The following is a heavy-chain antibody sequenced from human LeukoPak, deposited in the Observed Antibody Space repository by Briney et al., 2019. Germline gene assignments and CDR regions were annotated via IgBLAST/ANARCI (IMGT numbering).Heavy chain of an antibody. V-gene: IGHV3-48*03. CDR1: GFTFSDYE. Sequence: GGSLRLSCAASGFTFSDYELNWVRQAPGKGLEWVSYISSSGSSIYYADSVKGRFTISRDNAKNSLYLQMNSLRAEDTALYYCARGTLKAAATDFDYWGQGTLVTVSS. CDR2: ISSSGSSI. CDR3: ARGTLKAAATDFDY. J-gene: IGHJ4*02. D-gene: IGHD6-13*01.